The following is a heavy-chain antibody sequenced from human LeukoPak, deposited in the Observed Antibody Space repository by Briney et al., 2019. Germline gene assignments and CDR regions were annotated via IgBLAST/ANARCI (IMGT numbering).Heavy chain of an antibody. CDR3: ARDLSGYNDAFDI. Sequence: GRSLRLSCAASGFTFSSYAMHWVRQAPGKGLEWVAVISYDGSNKYYADSVKGRFTISRDNSKNTLYLQMNSLRAEDTAVYYCARDLSGYNDAFDIWGQGTMVTVSS. CDR2: ISYDGSNK. J-gene: IGHJ3*02. D-gene: IGHD3-3*01. CDR1: GFTFSSYA. V-gene: IGHV3-30*04.